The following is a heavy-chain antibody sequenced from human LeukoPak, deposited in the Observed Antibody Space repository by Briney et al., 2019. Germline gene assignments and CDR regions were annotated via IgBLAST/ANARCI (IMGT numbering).Heavy chain of an antibody. D-gene: IGHD1-26*01. CDR3: ARDGTSTDDY. CDR1: GYTFSNFG. CDR2: ISGNNDNP. V-gene: IGHV1-18*01. Sequence: EASVKVSCTTSGYTFSNFGISWVRQAPGQGLEWMGWISGNNDNPNYGQKFQGRFTMTTDSSTSTAYMELRNLRSDDTAVYYCARDGTSTDDYWGQGTLVTVSS. J-gene: IGHJ4*02.